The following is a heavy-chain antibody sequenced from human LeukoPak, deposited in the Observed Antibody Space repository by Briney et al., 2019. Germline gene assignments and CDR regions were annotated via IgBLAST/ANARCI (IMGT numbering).Heavy chain of an antibody. J-gene: IGHJ2*01. D-gene: IGHD3-22*01. V-gene: IGHV3-53*01. CDR3: ARESDYYDSSGYLNWYFDL. CDR1: GFTVSSNY. CDR2: IYSGGST. Sequence: GGSLRLSCAASGFTVSSNYMSWVRQAPGKGLEWVSVIYSGGSTYYADSVKGRFTISRDNSKNTLYLQMNSLRAEDTAVYYCARESDYYDSSGYLNWYFDLWGRGTLVTVSS.